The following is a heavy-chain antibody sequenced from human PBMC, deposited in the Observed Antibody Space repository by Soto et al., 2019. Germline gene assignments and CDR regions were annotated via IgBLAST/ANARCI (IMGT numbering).Heavy chain of an antibody. V-gene: IGHV1-46*01. J-gene: IGHJ4*02. Sequence: ASVKFSCKASGYTFTRHNVHWVRQAPGQGLEWMAIINPSGGTTYYVQKFEGRVTLTTDTSTSTVHMELSSLRSDDTAVYYCARVRGGGSEYFFDYWGQGTLVTVSS. D-gene: IGHD2-15*01. CDR1: GYTFTRHN. CDR2: INPSGGTT. CDR3: ARVRGGGSEYFFDY.